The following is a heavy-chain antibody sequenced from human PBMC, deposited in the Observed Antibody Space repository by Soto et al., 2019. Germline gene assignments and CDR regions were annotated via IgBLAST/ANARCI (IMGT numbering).Heavy chain of an antibody. D-gene: IGHD1-1*01. CDR2: IGGSGDGT. V-gene: IGHV3-23*01. Sequence: EVQLLESGGGLVQPGGSLRLSCAASGFIFSSYAMSWVRQAPGKGLEWVSVIGGSGDGTYYADSVKGRFTISRDNIKNTLYLQMNSLTAEDTAVYYCALDPTGTTRGYLDYWGQGTLVTVSS. J-gene: IGHJ4*02. CDR1: GFIFSSYA. CDR3: ALDPTGTTRGYLDY.